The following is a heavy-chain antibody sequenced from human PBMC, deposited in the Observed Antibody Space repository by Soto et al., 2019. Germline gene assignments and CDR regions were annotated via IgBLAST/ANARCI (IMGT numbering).Heavy chain of an antibody. V-gene: IGHV3-48*03. CDR3: VRDRSLLVPTSIDY. J-gene: IGHJ4*01. Sequence: EVQLVESGGGLVQPGGSLRLSCVASGFTFSSYEMNWVRQAPGKGLEWVAYIDYGGSRTDYTDSVKGRFTISRDNAKNLFYLQMNSLRAEDTAVYYCVRDRSLLVPTSIDYWGHGTLVTVSS. D-gene: IGHD3-3*01. CDR1: GFTFSSYE. CDR2: IDYGGSRT.